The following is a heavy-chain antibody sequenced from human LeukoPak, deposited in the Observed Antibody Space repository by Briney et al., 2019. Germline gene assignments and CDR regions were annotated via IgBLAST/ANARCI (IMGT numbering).Heavy chain of an antibody. CDR2: IGAAYDT. Sequence: GGSLRLSCAASGFTFSSYDMHWVRQAPGKGLEWVSSIGAAYDTYYPDSVKGRFTISRENAKNSLHLQMSSLTAGDTAVYYCARATAGLDYWGQGTLVTVSS. CDR3: ARATAGLDY. D-gene: IGHD6-19*01. CDR1: GFTFSSYD. J-gene: IGHJ4*02. V-gene: IGHV3-13*01.